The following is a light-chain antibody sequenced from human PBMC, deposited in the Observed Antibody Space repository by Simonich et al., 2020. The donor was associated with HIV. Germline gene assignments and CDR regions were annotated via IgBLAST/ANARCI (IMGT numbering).Light chain of an antibody. J-gene: IGLJ3*02. CDR1: SSDVGSYNL. CDR2: DVS. V-gene: IGLV2-14*02. Sequence: QSALTQPASVSGSPGQSITISCTGTSSDVGSYNLVSWYQQHPGKAPKLMIYDVSKRPSGVSTRISGSKSGNTASLTISGLQAEDEADYYCSSYTSSSTHWVFGGGTKLTVL. CDR3: SSYTSSSTHWV.